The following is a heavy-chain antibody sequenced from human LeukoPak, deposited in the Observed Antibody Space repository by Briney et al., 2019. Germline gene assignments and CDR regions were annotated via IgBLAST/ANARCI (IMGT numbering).Heavy chain of an antibody. CDR1: GFAFSSYE. J-gene: IGHJ4*02. CDR2: IRCSGGTI. D-gene: IGHD5-12*01. Sequence: GGSLRLSCAPSGFAFSSYEMNWVRQAPRKGLEWVSYIRCSGGTIFYADSVKGRFTISRDNAKNSLYLQMNSLRAEGTAVYYCAREYSGVFDYWGQGTLVTVSS. V-gene: IGHV3-48*03. CDR3: AREYSGVFDY.